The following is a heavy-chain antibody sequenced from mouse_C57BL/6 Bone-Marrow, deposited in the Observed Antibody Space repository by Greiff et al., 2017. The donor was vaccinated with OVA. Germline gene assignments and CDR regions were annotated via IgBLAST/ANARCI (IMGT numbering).Heavy chain of an antibody. CDR3: AITTSVGYAMDY. Sequence: VQLQQPGAELVRPGSSVKLSCKASGYTFTSYWMHWVKQRPIQGLEWIGNIDPYDSETHYNQKFKDKATLTVDKSSSTAYMQLSSLTSEDSAVYYCAITTSVGYAMDYWGQGTSVTVSS. D-gene: IGHD1-1*01. CDR2: IDPYDSET. CDR1: GYTFTSYW. J-gene: IGHJ4*01. V-gene: IGHV1-52*01.